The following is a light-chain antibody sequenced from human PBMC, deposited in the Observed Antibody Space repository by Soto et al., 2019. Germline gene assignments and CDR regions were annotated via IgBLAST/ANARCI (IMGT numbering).Light chain of an antibody. V-gene: IGKV3-20*01. CDR3: QQYGSSPT. CDR1: QSLTTSY. Sequence: EIVLTQSPGTLSLFPGDRATLSCRASQSLTTSYLAWYQQKPGQAPRLLIYGASSRATGIPDRFSGSGSGTDFTLTISRLEPEDFAVYSCQQYGSSPTFGQGTRLEIK. CDR2: GAS. J-gene: IGKJ5*01.